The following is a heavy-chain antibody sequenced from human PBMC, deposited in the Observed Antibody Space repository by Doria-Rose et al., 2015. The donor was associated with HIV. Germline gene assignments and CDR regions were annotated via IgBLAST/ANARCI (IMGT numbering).Heavy chain of an antibody. CDR3: ARDLSTHYSLDY. D-gene: IGHD2-15*01. Sequence: APGKGLEWVTFISWDGNTKYYADSVKGRFPISRDNSRNMVYVEMNSLRIEDTAVYYCARDLSTHYSLDYWGQGTLVTVSS. V-gene: IGHV3-30-3*01. J-gene: IGHJ4*02. CDR2: ISWDGNTK.